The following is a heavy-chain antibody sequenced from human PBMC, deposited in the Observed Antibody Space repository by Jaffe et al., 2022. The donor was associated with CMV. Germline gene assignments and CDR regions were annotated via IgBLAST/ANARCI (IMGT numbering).Heavy chain of an antibody. CDR1: GFTFSSYS. V-gene: IGHV3-48*02. CDR3: ARVRVGANKYYFDY. Sequence: EVQLVESGGGLVQPGGSLRLSCAASGFTFSSYSMNWVRQAPGKGLEWVSYISSSSSTIYYADSVKGRFTISRDNAKNSLYLQMNSLRDEDTAVYYCARVRVGANKYYFDYWGQGTLVTVSS. D-gene: IGHD1-26*01. CDR2: ISSSSSTI. J-gene: IGHJ4*02.